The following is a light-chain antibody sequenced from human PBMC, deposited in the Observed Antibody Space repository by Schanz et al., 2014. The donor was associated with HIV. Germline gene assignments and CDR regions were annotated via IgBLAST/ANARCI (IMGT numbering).Light chain of an antibody. Sequence: EIVMTQSPATLSVSPGERATLSCRASQSVGTILAWYQQKPGQAPRLLIYGASTRATGIPDRFSGSESGTEFTLTISSLQSEDFAVYYCQQYNNWPPWTFGQGTKVEIK. CDR1: QSVGTI. V-gene: IGKV3-15*01. CDR2: GAS. CDR3: QQYNNWPPWT. J-gene: IGKJ1*01.